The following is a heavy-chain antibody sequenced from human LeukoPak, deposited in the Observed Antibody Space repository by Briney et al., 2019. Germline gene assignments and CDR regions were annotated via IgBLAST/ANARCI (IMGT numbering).Heavy chain of an antibody. CDR3: VRGGSGWYYFDY. CDR1: GFTFTNYD. Sequence: PAKSLRLSCSASGFTFTNYDMHWVRRVTAKGLEWGSAIGIAGDTYSPGSVRGRFTISRENAKNSLYLQMNSLRDGDTAVYYCVRGGSGWYYFDYWGQGTLVTVSS. D-gene: IGHD6-19*01. J-gene: IGHJ4*02. CDR2: IGIAGDT. V-gene: IGHV3-13*04.